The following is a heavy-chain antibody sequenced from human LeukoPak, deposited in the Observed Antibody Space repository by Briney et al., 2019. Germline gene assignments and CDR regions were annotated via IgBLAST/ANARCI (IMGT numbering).Heavy chain of an antibody. CDR1: GGSISSYY. CDR3: ARDVYRGSYDWFDP. V-gene: IGHV4-59*01. D-gene: IGHD1-26*01. J-gene: IGHJ5*02. Sequence: SETLSLTCTVSGGSISSYYWSWIRQPPGKGLEWIGYIYYSGSTNYNPSLKSRVTISVDTSKNQFSLKLSSVTAADTAVYYCARDVYRGSYDWFDPWGQGTLVTVSS. CDR2: IYYSGST.